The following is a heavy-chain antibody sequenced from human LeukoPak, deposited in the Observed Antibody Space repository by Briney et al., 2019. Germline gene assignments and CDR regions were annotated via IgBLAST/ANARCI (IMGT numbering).Heavy chain of an antibody. D-gene: IGHD3-16*01. Sequence: GESLQISCKGSGYSFTSYYIAWVRQMPGKGLEWMGIIYPVDSDTRYSPSFQGQVTISADKSISTAYLQWSSLKASDTAMYYCARGDSTWGFFYYWGQGTLVTVSS. CDR3: ARGDSTWGFFYY. J-gene: IGHJ4*02. CDR1: GYSFTSYY. V-gene: IGHV5-51*01. CDR2: IYPVDSDT.